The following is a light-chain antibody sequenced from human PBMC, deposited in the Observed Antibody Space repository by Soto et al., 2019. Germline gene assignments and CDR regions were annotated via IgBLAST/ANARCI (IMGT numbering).Light chain of an antibody. V-gene: IGLV4-60*02. CDR3: ETWDFNTRV. CDR1: SGHSSYI. Sequence: QTVVTQSSSASASLGSSVKLTCTLSSGHSSYIIAWHQQQPGKAPRYLMKLEGSGSYNKGSGVPDRFSGSSSGADRYLTISNHQFEDEADYYCETWDFNTRVFGGGTKLTVL. J-gene: IGLJ3*02. CDR2: LEGSGSY.